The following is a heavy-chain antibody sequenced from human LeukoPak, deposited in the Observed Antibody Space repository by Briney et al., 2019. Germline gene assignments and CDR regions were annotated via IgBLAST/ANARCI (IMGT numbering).Heavy chain of an antibody. J-gene: IGHJ4*02. D-gene: IGHD4-17*01. V-gene: IGHV3-33*01. CDR1: GFTFSSYG. CDR2: LYFDGRNK. Sequence: GGSLRLSCAASGFTFSSYGMHWVRQAPGKGLEWVALLYFDGRNKYYADSVKGRFTISRDDSMNTVYLQMNSLRAEDTAVYHCARDRHGDPDYWGQGTLVTVSS. CDR3: ARDRHGDPDY.